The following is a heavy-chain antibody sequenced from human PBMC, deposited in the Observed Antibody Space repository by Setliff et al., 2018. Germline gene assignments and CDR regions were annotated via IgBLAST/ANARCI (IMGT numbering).Heavy chain of an antibody. V-gene: IGHV1-18*01. CDR2: INNYNFNT. CDR1: GGSFNNYP. J-gene: IGHJ4*02. D-gene: IGHD3-22*01. Sequence: ASVKVSCKASGGSFNNYPISWVRQAPGQGLEWMGGINNYNFNTQYAQKFQGRVTVTTDTSTTTAYMELRSLRADDTAVYYCARINFYVSSGYYYAPELWGQGTTVTVSS. CDR3: ARINFYVSSGYYYAPEL.